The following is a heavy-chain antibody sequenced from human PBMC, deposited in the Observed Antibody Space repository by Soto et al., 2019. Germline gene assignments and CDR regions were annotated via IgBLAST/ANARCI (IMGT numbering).Heavy chain of an antibody. V-gene: IGHV1-2*02. CDR3: ARDIVVVPAAIMRRGNWFDP. J-gene: IGHJ5*02. D-gene: IGHD2-2*02. Sequence: ASVKVSCKASGYTFTGYYMHWVRQAPGQGLEWMGWINPNSGGTNYAQKFQGRVTMTRDTSISTAYMELSRLRSDDTAVYYCARDIVVVPAAIMRRGNWFDPWGQGTLVTSPQ. CDR1: GYTFTGYY. CDR2: INPNSGGT.